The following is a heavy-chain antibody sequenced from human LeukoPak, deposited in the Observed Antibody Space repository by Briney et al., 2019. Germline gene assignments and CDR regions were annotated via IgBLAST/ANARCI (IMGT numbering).Heavy chain of an antibody. CDR2: IIPIFGTA. CDR1: GGTFSSYA. V-gene: IGHV1-69*13. J-gene: IGHJ5*02. D-gene: IGHD2-8*01. Sequence: SVKVSCKASGGTFSSYAMSWVRQAPGQGLEWMGGIIPIFGTANYAQKFQGRVTITADESTSTAYMELSSLRSEDTAVYYCARGYCTNGVCGWFDPWGQGTLVTVSS. CDR3: ARGYCTNGVCGWFDP.